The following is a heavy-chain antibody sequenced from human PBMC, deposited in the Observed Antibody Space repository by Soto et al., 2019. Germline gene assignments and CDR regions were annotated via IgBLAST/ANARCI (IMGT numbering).Heavy chain of an antibody. J-gene: IGHJ1*01. CDR3: AKIRGYDLGSTTFQH. D-gene: IGHD5-12*01. CDR1: GFTFSSSA. Sequence: EVQLLESGGGLVQPGGSLRLSCAASGFTFSSSAMSWVRQAPGKGLDWVSAISGNGDTTYYADSVKGRFTISRDISKNTLYLQMHSLRAEDTAVYYCAKIRGYDLGSTTFQHWGQGTLVTVSS. CDR2: ISGNGDTT. V-gene: IGHV3-23*01.